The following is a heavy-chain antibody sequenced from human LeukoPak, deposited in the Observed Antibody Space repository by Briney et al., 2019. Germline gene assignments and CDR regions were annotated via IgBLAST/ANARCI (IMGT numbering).Heavy chain of an antibody. CDR1: GGSFSGYY. V-gene: IGHV4-59*01. Sequence: SETLSLTCAVYGGSFSGYYRSWIRQPPGRGLEWIGYIHYTGSTNYKSSLKSRVTISVDKSKNQFSLKLRSVTAADTAVYYCARGSVYDYRFGYWGQGTLVTVSS. CDR2: IHYTGST. D-gene: IGHD5/OR15-5a*01. J-gene: IGHJ4*02. CDR3: ARGSVYDYRFGY.